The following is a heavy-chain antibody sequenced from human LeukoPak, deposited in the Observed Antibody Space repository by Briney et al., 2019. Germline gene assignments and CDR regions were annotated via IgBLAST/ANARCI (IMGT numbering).Heavy chain of an antibody. D-gene: IGHD3-22*01. J-gene: IGHJ4*02. CDR3: ARVNVYDSSGYYFY. Sequence: ASVKVSCKASGYTFTGYYMHWVRQAPGQGLEWMGWINPNSGGTNYAQKFQGRVTMTRDTSISTAYMELSRLRSDDTAVYYCARVNVYDSSGYYFYWGQGTLVTVSS. V-gene: IGHV1-2*02. CDR1: GYTFTGYY. CDR2: INPNSGGT.